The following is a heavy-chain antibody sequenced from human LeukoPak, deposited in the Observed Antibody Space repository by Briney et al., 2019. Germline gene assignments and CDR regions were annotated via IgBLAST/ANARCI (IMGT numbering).Heavy chain of an antibody. CDR3: ARDGYCSSTRCYAGGVDS. D-gene: IGHD2-2*03. CDR1: GFTFSNYW. J-gene: IGHJ4*02. Sequence: PGGSLRLSCAASGFTFSNYWMHWVRQAPGKGLVWVSRINSDGSTTSYADSEKGRFTISRDNAKNTLYLQMNSLRAEDTALYYCARDGYCSSTRCYAGGVDSWGQGTLVTVSS. V-gene: IGHV3-74*01. CDR2: INSDGSTT.